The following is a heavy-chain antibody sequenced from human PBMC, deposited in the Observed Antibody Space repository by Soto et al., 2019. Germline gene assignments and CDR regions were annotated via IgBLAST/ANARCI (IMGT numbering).Heavy chain of an antibody. V-gene: IGHV4-4*07. CDR3: ERDPEVNQERWYFDI. Sequence: QVQLQESGPGLVKPSETLSLTCTVSGGSISRYYWSWIRQPAGKGLEWIGRIYSSGRTNYNPSLKSRVTMSVDTSKNQFALKLRYVTAADTAVFYCERDPEVNQERWYFDIWGRGTLVTVSS. J-gene: IGHJ2*01. CDR2: IYSSGRT. CDR1: GGSISRYY. D-gene: IGHD1-1*01.